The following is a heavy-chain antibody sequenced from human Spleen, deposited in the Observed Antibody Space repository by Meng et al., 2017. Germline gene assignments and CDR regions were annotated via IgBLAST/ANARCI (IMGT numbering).Heavy chain of an antibody. CDR2: ISAYNGNT. V-gene: IGHV1-18*01. D-gene: IGHD3-3*01. Sequence: QVSLVQSGAEEKKPGASVKVSCKASGYTFTRYGISWVRQAPGQGLEWMGWISAYNGNTKYAQKLQGRVTMTTDTSTSTAYMELRSLRSDDTAVYYCARDKEFWSGSYTRFDPWGQGTLVTVS. J-gene: IGHJ5*02. CDR1: GYTFTRYG. CDR3: ARDKEFWSGSYTRFDP.